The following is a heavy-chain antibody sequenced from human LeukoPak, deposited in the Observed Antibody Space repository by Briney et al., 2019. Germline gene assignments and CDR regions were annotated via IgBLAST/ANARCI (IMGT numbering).Heavy chain of an antibody. V-gene: IGHV4-34*01. J-gene: IGHJ3*02. CDR1: GGSFSGYY. CDR3: AMLDYGGNSGPRFGAFDI. CDR2: INHSGST. Sequence: SETLSLTCAVYGGSFSGYYWSWIRQPPGKGLEWIGEINHSGSTNYNPSLKSRVTISVDTYKNQFSLTLSSVTAADTAVYYCAMLDYGGNSGPRFGAFDIWGQGTMVTVSS. D-gene: IGHD4-23*01.